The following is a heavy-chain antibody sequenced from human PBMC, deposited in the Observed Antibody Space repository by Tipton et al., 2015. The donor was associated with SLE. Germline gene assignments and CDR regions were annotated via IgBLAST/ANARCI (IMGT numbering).Heavy chain of an antibody. Sequence: TLSLTCTVSGGSVSSYYWIWIRQPAGKGLEWIGHVYDSGSTYYNPSLKSRLTMSVDTSKNQVSLNLNSVTAADTAVYYCARSGGGGPYWYFDVWGRGTLVTVSS. CDR3: ARSGGGGPYWYFDV. J-gene: IGHJ2*01. CDR2: VYDSGST. CDR1: GGSVSSYY. D-gene: IGHD2-21*01. V-gene: IGHV4-4*07.